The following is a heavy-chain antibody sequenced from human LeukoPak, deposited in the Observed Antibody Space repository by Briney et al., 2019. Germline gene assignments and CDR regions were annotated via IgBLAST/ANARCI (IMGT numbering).Heavy chain of an antibody. CDR1: GFTVSNNY. CDR3: ARAPNYGDYGGQ. D-gene: IGHD4-17*01. Sequence: GGSLRLSCAASGFTVSNNYMSWVRQAPGKGLEWVSLIYGGGTTYYADSVKGRFTISSDSSKNTLYLQMNSRRAEDTAVYYCARAPNYGDYGGQWGRGTLVTVSS. CDR2: IYGGGTT. V-gene: IGHV3-53*01. J-gene: IGHJ4*02.